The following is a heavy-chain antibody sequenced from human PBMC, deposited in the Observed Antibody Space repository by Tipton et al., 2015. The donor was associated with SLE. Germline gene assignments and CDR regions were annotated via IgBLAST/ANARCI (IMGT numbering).Heavy chain of an antibody. CDR3: ARRTSGYAPDY. V-gene: IGHV4-34*01. CDR1: GGSFSGYY. Sequence: TLSLTCAVYGGSFSGYYWSWFRQPPGMGLEWIGGIDYSGRTYYTPSLKSQLTISVDTSENQFSLKLNSVTAADTAFYYCARRTSGYAPDYWGQGTLVTVSS. D-gene: IGHD5-12*01. J-gene: IGHJ4*02. CDR2: IDYSGRT.